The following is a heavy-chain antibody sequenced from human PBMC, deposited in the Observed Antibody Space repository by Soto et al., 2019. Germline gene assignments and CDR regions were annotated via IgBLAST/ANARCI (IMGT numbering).Heavy chain of an antibody. CDR3: ARNSCGGSCYFDY. CDR1: GGSISSYY. D-gene: IGHD2-15*01. Sequence: PSETLSLTCTVSGGSISSYYWSWIRQPPGKGLEWIGYIYYSGSTNYNPSLKSRVTISVDTSKNQFSLKLSSVTAADTAVYYCARNSCGGSCYFDYWGQGTLVTVSS. CDR2: IYYSGST. J-gene: IGHJ4*02. V-gene: IGHV4-59*08.